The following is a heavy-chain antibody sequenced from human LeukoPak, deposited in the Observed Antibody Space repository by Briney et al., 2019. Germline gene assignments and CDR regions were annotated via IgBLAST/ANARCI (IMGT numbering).Heavy chain of an antibody. CDR1: GFTFSSYA. D-gene: IGHD1-1*01. J-gene: IGHJ4*02. CDR3: AKAPPYKKYFDY. CDR2: ISASGDLT. Sequence: GGSLRLSCAASGFTFSSYAMSWVRQAPGMGLEWVSAISASGDLTYYADSVKGRFTIPRDNSKNTLYLQMNSLRAEDTAVYYCAKAPPYKKYFDYWGQGTLVTVSS. V-gene: IGHV3-23*01.